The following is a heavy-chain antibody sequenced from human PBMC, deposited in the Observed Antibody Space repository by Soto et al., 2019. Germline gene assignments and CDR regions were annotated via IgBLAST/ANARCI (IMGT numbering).Heavy chain of an antibody. CDR2: IKQDGSEK. CDR3: ARHPERIAQIGWFDP. J-gene: IGHJ5*02. Sequence: PGGSLRLSCAASGFPFSTYWMSWVRQAPGKGLEWVANIKQDGSEKYFVDSVKGRFTISRDNAKNLVYLQMNSLRAEDTAVYYCARHPERIAQIGWFDPWGQGTLVTVSS. CDR1: GFPFSTYW. V-gene: IGHV3-7*01. D-gene: IGHD6-13*01.